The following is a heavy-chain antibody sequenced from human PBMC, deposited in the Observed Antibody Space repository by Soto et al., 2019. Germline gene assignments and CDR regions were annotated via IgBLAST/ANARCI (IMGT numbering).Heavy chain of an antibody. J-gene: IGHJ6*02. CDR2: INHSGST. CDR1: GGSFSGYY. CDR3: ARAVPRFWSGYYYYYYGMDV. D-gene: IGHD3-3*01. V-gene: IGHV4-34*01. Sequence: SETLSLTCAVYGGSFSGYYWSWIRQPPGKGLEWIGEINHSGSTNYNPSLKSRVTISVDTSKNQFSLKLSSVTAADTAVYYCARAVPRFWSGYYYYYYGMDVWGQGITVTVS.